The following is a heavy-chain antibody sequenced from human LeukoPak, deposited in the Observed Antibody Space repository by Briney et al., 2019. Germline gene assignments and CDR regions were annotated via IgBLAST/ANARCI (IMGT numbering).Heavy chain of an antibody. D-gene: IGHD2-15*01. Sequence: AAVKVSCKASGYTFTGYYVHWVRQAPGQGLEGMGWINPHRGGTNYAQKFQGRVTMTRDTSISTAYMELSRPRFDDTAVYYCARVGYCSTGNCYSDWFDPWGQGTLVTVSS. CDR3: ARVGYCSTGNCYSDWFDP. CDR1: GYTFTGYY. CDR2: INPHRGGT. J-gene: IGHJ5*02. V-gene: IGHV1-2*02.